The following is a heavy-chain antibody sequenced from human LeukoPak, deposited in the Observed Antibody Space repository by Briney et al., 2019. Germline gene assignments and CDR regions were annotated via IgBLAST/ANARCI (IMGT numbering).Heavy chain of an antibody. J-gene: IGHJ4*02. D-gene: IGHD3-9*01. CDR1: GFTFSSYA. Sequence: GGSLRLSCSASGFTFSSYAMHWVRQAPGKGLEYVSAISSNGGSTYYADSVKGRFTISRDNSKNTLYVEMNTLRAEDTAVYYCAKWGDYDILTGYYVSDFWGQGTLVTVSS. CDR2: ISSNGGST. CDR3: AKWGDYDILTGYYVSDF. V-gene: IGHV3-64*04.